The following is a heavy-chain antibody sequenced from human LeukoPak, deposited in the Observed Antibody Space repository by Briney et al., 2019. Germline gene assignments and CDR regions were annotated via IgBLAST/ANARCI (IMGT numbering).Heavy chain of an antibody. J-gene: IGHJ5*02. CDR1: GGTFSSYA. CDR2: IIPIFGTA. V-gene: IGHV1-69*05. D-gene: IGHD4-23*01. Sequence: VASVKVSCKASGGTFSSYAISWVRQAPGQGLEWMGGIIPIFGTANYAQKFQGRVTITTDESTSTAYMELSSLRSEDTAVYYCATLPGSGSTVVTDSWGQGTLVTVSS. CDR3: ATLPGSGSTVVTDS.